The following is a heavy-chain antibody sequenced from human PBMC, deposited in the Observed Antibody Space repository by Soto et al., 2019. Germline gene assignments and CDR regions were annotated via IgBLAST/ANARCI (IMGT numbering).Heavy chain of an antibody. J-gene: IGHJ4*02. D-gene: IGHD3-10*01. CDR3: ARQPVLLWFGEYNY. V-gene: IGHV4-39*01. Sequence: QLQLQESGPGLVKPSETLSLTCTVSGGSISSSSYYWGWIRQPPGKGLEWIGSIYYSGSTYYNPSLKSRVTISVDTSKNQFSLKLSSVTAADTAVYYCARQPVLLWFGEYNYWGQGTLVTVSS. CDR2: IYYSGST. CDR1: GGSISSSSYY.